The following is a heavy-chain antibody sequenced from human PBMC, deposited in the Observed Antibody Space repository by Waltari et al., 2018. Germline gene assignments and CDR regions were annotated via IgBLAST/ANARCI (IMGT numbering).Heavy chain of an antibody. CDR2: MSSSGSTI. CDR1: GFTFSSYE. Sequence: EVQLVESGGGLVQPGGSLRLSCAASGFTFSSYEMNWVRQAPGKGLEGGSYMSSSGSTIYYADSVKGRFTISRDNAKNSLYLQMNSLRAEDTAVYYCATPRAAVAVPHWGQGTLVTVSS. J-gene: IGHJ4*02. D-gene: IGHD6-19*01. V-gene: IGHV3-48*03. CDR3: ATPRAAVAVPH.